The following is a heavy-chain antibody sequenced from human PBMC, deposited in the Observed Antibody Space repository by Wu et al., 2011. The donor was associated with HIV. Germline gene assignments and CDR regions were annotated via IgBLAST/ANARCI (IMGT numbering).Heavy chain of an antibody. CDR3: ARDRTALVRAPFDI. J-gene: IGHJ3*02. CDR2: INPSGGST. CDR1: GYTFTSSY. Sequence: VQLVQSWAEVKKPGASVKVSCKASGYTFTSSYMHWVRQAPGQGLEWMGIINPSGGSTTYAQKFQGRVTMTRDTSTSIVYMELSSLRSEDTAVYYCARDRTALVRAPFDIWGQGTMVTVSS. D-gene: IGHD5-18*01. V-gene: IGHV1-46*01.